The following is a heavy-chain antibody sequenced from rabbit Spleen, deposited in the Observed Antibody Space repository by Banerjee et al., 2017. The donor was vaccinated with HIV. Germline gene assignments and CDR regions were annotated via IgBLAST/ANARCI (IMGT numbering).Heavy chain of an antibody. J-gene: IGHJ6*01. CDR1: GFDLNNYKY. CDR2: IAGSSSGFT. Sequence: QEQLEESGGGLVKPEGSLTLTCKASGFDLNNYKYMCWVRQAPGKGLEWISCIAGSSSGFTYSATWAKGRFTISKTSSTTVTLQMTSLTAADTATYFCARDTGSSFSSYGMDLWGPGTLVTVS. CDR3: ARDTGSSFSSYGMDL. D-gene: IGHD8-1*01. V-gene: IGHV1S45*01.